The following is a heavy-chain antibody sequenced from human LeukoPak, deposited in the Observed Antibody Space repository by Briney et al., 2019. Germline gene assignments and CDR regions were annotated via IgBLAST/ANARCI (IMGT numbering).Heavy chain of an antibody. CDR2: ISASCGAT. Sequence: GALRLSCTASGFTFKSYAMSWVRQAPGRGLEWIASISASCGATYYGDSVRGRFTSSRDNSKNTLYLQMSSLRADDTAVYYCAQRDDTFDFWGQGTMVT. CDR1: GFTFKSYA. CDR3: AQRDDTFDF. J-gene: IGHJ3*01. V-gene: IGHV3-23*01.